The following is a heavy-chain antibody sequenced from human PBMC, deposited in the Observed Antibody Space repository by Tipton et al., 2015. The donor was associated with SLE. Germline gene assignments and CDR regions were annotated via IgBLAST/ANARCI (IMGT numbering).Heavy chain of an antibody. CDR2: IHYSGTT. J-gene: IGHJ6*03. D-gene: IGHD3-16*01. CDR1: GGSITSYY. Sequence: LRLSCTVSGGSITSYYWNWIRRPPGKGLEWIGYIHYSGTTNSNPSLKSRVTISVDTSKNQFSLKLSSVTAADTAMYYCARGLWRYYYYMDVWGKGTTVTVSS. CDR3: ARGLWRYYYYMDV. V-gene: IGHV4-59*01.